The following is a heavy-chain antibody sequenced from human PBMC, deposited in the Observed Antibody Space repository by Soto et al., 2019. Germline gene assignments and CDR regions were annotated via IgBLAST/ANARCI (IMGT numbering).Heavy chain of an antibody. CDR3: ARGSGIVALPGELEDVKYDY. CDR2: INESGST. CDR1: GQSFSGHS. J-gene: IGHJ4*02. D-gene: IGHD1-1*01. V-gene: IGHV4-34*01. Sequence: QVQLQQWGAGLVKPSETLSLSCAVYGQSFSGHSWAWIRQPPGKGLEWIGGINESGSTYYNPSLKRRVTISTDTPKNQFDLKLSSVSAADTAAYFCARGSGIVALPGELEDVKYDYWGQGTLVNVSS.